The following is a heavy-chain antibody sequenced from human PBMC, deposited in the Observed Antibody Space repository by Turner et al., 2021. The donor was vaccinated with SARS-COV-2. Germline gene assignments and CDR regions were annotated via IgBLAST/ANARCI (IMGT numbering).Heavy chain of an antibody. CDR1: GFTFSNYG. CDR2: ISYDGSNK. J-gene: IGHJ4*02. V-gene: IGHV3-30*18. D-gene: IGHD2-15*01. Sequence: QVQLVESGGGVVQPGRSLSLSCAASGFTFSNYGVHWVRQAPGKGLEWVAVISYDGSNKYYADSVKGRFTISRDNSKNTLYLQMNILRAEDTAVYYCAKSGGMYCSGGNCYSSYFDYWGQGTLVTVSS. CDR3: AKSGGMYCSGGNCYSSYFDY.